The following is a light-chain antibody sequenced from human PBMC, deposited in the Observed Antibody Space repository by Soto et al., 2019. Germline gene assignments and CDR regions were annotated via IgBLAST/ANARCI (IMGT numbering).Light chain of an antibody. CDR3: CSYAGSYTLV. CDR2: DVN. CDR1: SSDVGGYNY. J-gene: IGLJ1*01. V-gene: IGLV2-11*01. Sequence: QSVLTPPRSVSGSPGQSVTISCTGTSSDVGGYNYVSWYQQHPGKAPKLMIYDVNKRPSGVPDRFSGSKSGNTASLTISGLQAEDEADYYCCSYAGSYTLVFGTGTKV.